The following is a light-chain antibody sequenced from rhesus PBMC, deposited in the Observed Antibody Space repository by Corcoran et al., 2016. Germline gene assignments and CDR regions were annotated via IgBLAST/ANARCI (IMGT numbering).Light chain of an antibody. V-gene: IGKV1-69*01. Sequence: DIQMTQSPSSLSASVGDRVTITCRASQGISNWLSWYQQKPGKAPKLLIYRASNLETGVPSRFSGSGSGTDFTLTITSLQPEDIAMYYCQQHDTSPFTFGPGTKLDIK. CDR2: RAS. CDR1: QGISNW. J-gene: IGKJ3*01. CDR3: QQHDTSPFT.